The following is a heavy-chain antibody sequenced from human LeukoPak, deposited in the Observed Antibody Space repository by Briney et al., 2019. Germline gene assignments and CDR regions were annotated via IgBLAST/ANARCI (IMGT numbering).Heavy chain of an antibody. D-gene: IGHD3-22*01. CDR3: ARDRLYDSSGYYLRDFDY. J-gene: IGHJ4*02. CDR2: TYYRSKWYN. CDR1: GDSVSSNSAA. Sequence: SQTLSLTCAISGDSVSSNSAAWNWIRQSPSRGLEWLGRTYYRSKWYNDYAVSVKSRITINPDTSKNQFSLQLNSVTPEDTAVYYCARDRLYDSSGYYLRDFDYWGQGTLVTVSS. V-gene: IGHV6-1*01.